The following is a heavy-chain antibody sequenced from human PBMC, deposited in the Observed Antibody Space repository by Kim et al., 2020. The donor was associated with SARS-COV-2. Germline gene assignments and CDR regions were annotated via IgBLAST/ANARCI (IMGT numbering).Heavy chain of an antibody. Sequence: ASVKVSCKASGYTFTSYAMHWVRQAPGQRLEWMGWINAGNGNTKYSQKFQGRVTITRDTSASTAYMELSSLRSEDTAVYYCARGPMVRGVIEYYFDYWGQGTLVTVSS. J-gene: IGHJ4*02. CDR1: GYTFTSYA. CDR2: INAGNGNT. CDR3: ARGPMVRGVIEYYFDY. D-gene: IGHD3-10*01. V-gene: IGHV1-3*01.